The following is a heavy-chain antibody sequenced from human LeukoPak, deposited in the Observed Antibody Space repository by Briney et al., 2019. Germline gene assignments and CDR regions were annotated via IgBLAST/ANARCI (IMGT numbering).Heavy chain of an antibody. J-gene: IGHJ6*03. CDR3: ARLQCSSARKAIREAYMDV. D-gene: IGHD2-2*01. V-gene: IGHV3-21*01. Sequence: GGSLRLSCTASGFNFGTYDMNWVRQAPGTGLEWVSSISTRGEYIYYGTSVKGRFTVSRTNAKNSLFLHRISRRAEATAVYYVARLQCSSARKAIREAYMDVWGKGTTVTVSS. CDR2: ISTRGEYI. CDR1: GFNFGTYD.